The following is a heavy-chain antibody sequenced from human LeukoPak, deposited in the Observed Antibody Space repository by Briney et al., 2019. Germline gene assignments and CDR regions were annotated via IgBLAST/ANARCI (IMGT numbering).Heavy chain of an antibody. V-gene: IGHV3-7*03. D-gene: IGHD2-15*01. Sequence: GGSLRLSCAASGFTFSYYWMNWVRQAPGKGLEWVANIKQDGSKKSYVDSVKGRFTISRDNAKNSLYLQMNSLRADDTAVYYCVGAIGLAESYWGQGTLVTVSS. J-gene: IGHJ4*02. CDR1: GFTFSYYW. CDR3: VGAIGLAESY. CDR2: IKQDGSKK.